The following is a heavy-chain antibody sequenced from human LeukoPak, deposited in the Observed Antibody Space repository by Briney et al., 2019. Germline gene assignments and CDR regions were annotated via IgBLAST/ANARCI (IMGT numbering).Heavy chain of an antibody. CDR3: ATRYNYDILTGYFGSY. J-gene: IGHJ4*02. Sequence: PSETLSLTCTVSGGSMSSYYWIWTRQPPGKGLEWIGHIYYSGSTSYNPSLKSRVTISVDTSKNQFSLKLSSGTAADTAVYYCATRYNYDILTGYFGSYWGQGILVAVS. CDR2: IYYSGST. D-gene: IGHD3-9*01. CDR1: GGSMSSYY. V-gene: IGHV4-59*08.